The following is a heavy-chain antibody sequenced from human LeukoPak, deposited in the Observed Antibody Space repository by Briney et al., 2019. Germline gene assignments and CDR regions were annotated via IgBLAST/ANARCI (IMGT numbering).Heavy chain of an antibody. CDR2: ISRSSDII. D-gene: IGHD3-22*01. Sequence: QTGGSLRISCAASGFTFSSYNMNWVRQAPGKGLEWISYISRSSDIIYYGDSVKGRFTISRDNAKNSLYLQMNSLRAEDTAVYYCARDTPTGSGYYFPSVVDYWGQGTLVTVSS. CDR3: ARDTPTGSGYYFPSVVDY. CDR1: GFTFSSYN. J-gene: IGHJ4*02. V-gene: IGHV3-48*01.